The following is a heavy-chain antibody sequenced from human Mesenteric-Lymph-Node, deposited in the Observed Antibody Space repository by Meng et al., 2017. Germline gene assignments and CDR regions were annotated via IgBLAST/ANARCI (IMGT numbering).Heavy chain of an antibody. J-gene: IGHJ4*02. CDR2: IYTSGST. CDR1: GGSISSYY. V-gene: IGHV4-4*07. CDR3: ARLISYYGSGSYWKYFDY. D-gene: IGHD3-10*01. Sequence: GSLRLSCTVSGGSISSYYWSWIRQPAGKGLEWIGRIYTSGSTNYNPSLKSRVTMSVDTSKNQFSLKLSSVTAADTAVYYCARLISYYGSGSYWKYFDYWGQGTLVTVSS.